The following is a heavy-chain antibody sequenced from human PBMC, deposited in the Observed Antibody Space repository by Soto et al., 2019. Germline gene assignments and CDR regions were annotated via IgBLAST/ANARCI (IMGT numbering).Heavy chain of an antibody. Sequence: QVPLVESGGGVVQPGRSLRLSCAASGFTFSSYGMHWVRQAPGKGLEWVAVISHDGSNKYYGDSVKGRFTISRDNSKNTLYLQMNSLRAEDTAVYYCAKDNCISTSCYRLYNWFDPWGQGTLVTVSS. J-gene: IGHJ5*02. CDR2: ISHDGSNK. CDR3: AKDNCISTSCYRLYNWFDP. D-gene: IGHD2-2*01. V-gene: IGHV3-30*18. CDR1: GFTFSSYG.